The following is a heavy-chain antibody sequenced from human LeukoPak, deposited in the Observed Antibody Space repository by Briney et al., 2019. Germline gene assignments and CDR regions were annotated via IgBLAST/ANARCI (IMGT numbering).Heavy chain of an antibody. CDR3: ARRLKRMLRGVIRGSSDYYSHYYMDV. D-gene: IGHD3-10*01. Sequence: SETLSLTCTVSGGSISSYYWSWIRQPPGKGLEWIGYIYYSGSTNYNPSLESRVTISVDTSKNQFSLKLSSVTAADTAVYYCARRLKRMLRGVIRGSSDYYSHYYMDVWGKGTAVTISS. CDR2: IYYSGST. V-gene: IGHV4-59*01. CDR1: GGSISSYY. J-gene: IGHJ6*03.